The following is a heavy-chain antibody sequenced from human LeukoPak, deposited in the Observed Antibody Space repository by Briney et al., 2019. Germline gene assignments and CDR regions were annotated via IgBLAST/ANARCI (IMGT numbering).Heavy chain of an antibody. CDR1: GFTFSSYA. D-gene: IGHD6-13*01. CDR2: ISYDGSNK. CDR3: ARGYSSSWYDFDY. J-gene: IGHJ4*02. Sequence: GGSLRLSCAASGFTFSSYAMHWVRQAPGKGLEWVAVISYDGSNKYYADSVKGRFTISRDNSKNTLYLQMNSLRAEDTAVYYCARGYSSSWYDFDYWGQGTLVTVSS. V-gene: IGHV3-30-3*01.